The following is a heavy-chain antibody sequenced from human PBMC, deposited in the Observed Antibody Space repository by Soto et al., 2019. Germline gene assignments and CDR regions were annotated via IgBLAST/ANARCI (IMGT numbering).Heavy chain of an antibody. V-gene: IGHV4-39*07. CDR1: GGSISSSSYY. D-gene: IGHD6-19*01. Sequence: SETLSLTCTVSGGSISSSSYYLGWIRQPPGKGLEWIGSIYYSGSTYYNPSLKGRFTISRDNAKSSLFLQMSSLRAEDTAVYYCARDHYSSGWPRMGYWGQGTLVTVSS. J-gene: IGHJ4*02. CDR3: ARDHYSSGWPRMGY. CDR2: IYYSGST.